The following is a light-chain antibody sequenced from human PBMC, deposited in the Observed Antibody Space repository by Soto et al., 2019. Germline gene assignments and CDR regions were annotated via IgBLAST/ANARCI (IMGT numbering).Light chain of an antibody. CDR2: SND. V-gene: IGLV1-44*01. CDR3: AAWDXXXSGXL. CDR1: DSNIGSNT. Sequence: QSVLTQPPSASGTPGQRVTISCSGGDSNIGSNTVNWYQQLPGTAPKLLIYSNDQRPSGVPDRFSGSKSGTSASLAISGLQSEDEADYYCAAWDXXXSGXLFXGGTK. J-gene: IGLJ2*01.